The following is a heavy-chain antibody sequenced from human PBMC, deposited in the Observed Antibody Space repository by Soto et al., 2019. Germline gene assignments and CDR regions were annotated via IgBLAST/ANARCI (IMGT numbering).Heavy chain of an antibody. CDR2: IYYSGST. V-gene: IGHV4-61*01. CDR3: ARQSYSFDSSGYDYYRFFDF. Sequence: TLSLTCTVSGGSVSSGSYYWSWIRQPPGKGLEWIGYIYYSGSTNYNPSLKSRVTISVDTSKNQFSLKLSSVTAADTAVYYCARQSYSFDSSGYDYYRFFDFWGQGTLVTVSS. CDR1: GGSVSSGSYY. D-gene: IGHD3-22*01. J-gene: IGHJ4*02.